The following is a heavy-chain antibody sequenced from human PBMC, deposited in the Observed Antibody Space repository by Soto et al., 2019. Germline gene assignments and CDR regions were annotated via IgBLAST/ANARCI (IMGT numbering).Heavy chain of an antibody. D-gene: IGHD5-12*01. V-gene: IGHV1-8*01. CDR3: ALVAGVAPSYCIYFMDV. CDR1: GYTFTSYD. CDR2: MNPSNGNT. Sequence: ASVKVSCKASGYTFTSYDINWVRQAPGQGLEWMGWMNPSNGNTPSAQQFQGRVTMNRDTSVSTAYMELSSLRSEDTAVYYCALVAGVAPSYCIYFMDVWGKGTTVTDSS. J-gene: IGHJ6*03.